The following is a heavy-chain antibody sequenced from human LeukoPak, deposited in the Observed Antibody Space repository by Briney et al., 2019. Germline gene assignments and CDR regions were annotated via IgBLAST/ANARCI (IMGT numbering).Heavy chain of an antibody. D-gene: IGHD5-24*01. V-gene: IGHV1-46*01. CDR2: INPSGGST. Sequence: ASVKVSCKASGYTFTSYYMHWVRQAPGQGLEWMGIINPSGGSTSYAQKFQGRVTMTRDTSTSTVYMEPSSLRSEDTAVYYCARAVTRWLERGPIDYWGQGTLVTVSS. CDR1: GYTFTSYY. CDR3: ARAVTRWLERGPIDY. J-gene: IGHJ4*02.